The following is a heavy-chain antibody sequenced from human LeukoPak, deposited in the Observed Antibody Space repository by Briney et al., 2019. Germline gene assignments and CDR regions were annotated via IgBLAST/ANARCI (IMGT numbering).Heavy chain of an antibody. Sequence: SETLSLTCTVSGGSISSYYWSWIRQPPGKGLEWIGYIYYSGSTNYNPSLKSRVTISVDTSKNQFSLKLSPVTAADTAVYYCARGASSWYYYYYGMDVWGQGTTVTVSS. CDR3: ARGASSWYYYYYGMDV. CDR2: IYYSGST. V-gene: IGHV4-59*01. CDR1: GGSISSYY. D-gene: IGHD6-13*01. J-gene: IGHJ6*02.